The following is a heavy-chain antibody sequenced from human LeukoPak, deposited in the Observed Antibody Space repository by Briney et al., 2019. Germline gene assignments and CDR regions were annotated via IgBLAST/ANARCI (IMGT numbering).Heavy chain of an antibody. CDR3: AREGCSTSCPDYYYYGMDV. J-gene: IGHJ6*02. Sequence: GGSLRLSCAASGFTFSSYSMNWVRQAPGKGLEWVSSISSSSSYIYYADSVKGRFTISRDNAKNSLYLQMNSLGAEDTAVYYCAREGCSTSCPDYYYYGMDVWGQGTTVTVSS. D-gene: IGHD2-2*01. CDR2: ISSSSSYI. CDR1: GFTFSSYS. V-gene: IGHV3-21*01.